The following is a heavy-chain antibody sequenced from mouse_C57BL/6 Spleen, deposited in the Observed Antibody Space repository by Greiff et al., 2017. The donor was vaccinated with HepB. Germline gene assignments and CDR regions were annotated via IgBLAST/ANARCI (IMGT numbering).Heavy chain of an antibody. CDR2: ISYDGSN. V-gene: IGHV3-6*01. Sequence: VQLQQSGPGLVKPSQSLSLTCSVTGYSITSGYYWNWIRQFPGNKLEWMGYISYDGSNNYNPSLKNRISITRDTSKNQFFLKLNSVTTEDTATYYCARDGYYGYAMDYWGQGTSVTVSS. J-gene: IGHJ4*01. CDR1: GYSITSGYY. CDR3: ARDGYYGYAMDY. D-gene: IGHD2-3*01.